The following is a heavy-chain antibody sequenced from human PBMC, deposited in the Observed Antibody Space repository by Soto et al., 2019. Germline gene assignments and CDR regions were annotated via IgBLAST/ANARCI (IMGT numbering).Heavy chain of an antibody. CDR2: ISNSGRSV. D-gene: IGHD1-26*01. Sequence: EVQLLESGGGLVQPGGSLRLSCAASGFTFSSFAMSWVRQAPGEGLEWVSGISNSGRSVNYADSVKGRFTISSANSKNTLSLEMNSLRADPTPLYCCGLIKWTNSSASAIRGHGTMVYVSS. CDR1: GFTFSSFA. J-gene: IGHJ3*02. CDR3: GLIKWTNSSASAI. V-gene: IGHV3-23*01.